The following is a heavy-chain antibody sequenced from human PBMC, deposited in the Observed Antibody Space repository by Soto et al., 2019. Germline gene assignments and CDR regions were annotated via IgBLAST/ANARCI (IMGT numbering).Heavy chain of an antibody. J-gene: IGHJ5*02. CDR1: GYSMTAGGYY. V-gene: IGHV4-31*03. Sequence: ASETLSLTFSVSGYSMTAGGYYWSWIRQHPGKGLEWIGSFYSSGSIIYNPSLKSRVSISGDTSRNQFSMTLTSVTAADTALYYCARMYSRGSGWCHPCGQGTLVTVSS. CDR2: FYSSGSI. CDR3: ARMYSRGSGWCHP. D-gene: IGHD1-26*01.